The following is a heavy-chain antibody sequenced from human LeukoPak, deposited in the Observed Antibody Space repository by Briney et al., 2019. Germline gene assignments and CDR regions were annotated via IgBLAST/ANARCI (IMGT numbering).Heavy chain of an antibody. J-gene: IGHJ4*02. Sequence: ASVKVSCKVSGYTLTELSMHWVRQAPGKGLEWMGGFDPEDGETIYAQKFQGRVTMTEDTSTDPAYMELSSLRSEDTAVYYCATGLIFFLEWPTLDYWGQGTLVTVSS. CDR2: FDPEDGET. CDR1: GYTLTELS. D-gene: IGHD3-3*01. CDR3: ATGLIFFLEWPTLDY. V-gene: IGHV1-24*01.